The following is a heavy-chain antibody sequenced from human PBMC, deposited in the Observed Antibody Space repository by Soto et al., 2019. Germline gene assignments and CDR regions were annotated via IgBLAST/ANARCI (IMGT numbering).Heavy chain of an antibody. CDR3: ATCGSGWSPSY. V-gene: IGHV3-23*01. CDR2: LSGSSTTI. CDR1: GFTFSTTA. Sequence: PGGSLRLSCAASGFTFSTTAMTWVRQTPGKGLEWVSALSGSSTTIYYADSVKGRFTISRDNSKNTLYLEMNSLRAEDTAVYYCATCGSGWSPSYWGQGSLVTVSS. D-gene: IGHD6-19*01. J-gene: IGHJ4*02.